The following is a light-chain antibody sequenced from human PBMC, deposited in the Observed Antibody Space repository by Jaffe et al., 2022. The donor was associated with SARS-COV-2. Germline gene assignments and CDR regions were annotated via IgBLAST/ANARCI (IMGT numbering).Light chain of an antibody. J-gene: IGKJ2*02. Sequence: EIVLTQSPGTLSLSPGERATLSCKASQSVRSRYLAWYQQKPGQAPRLLIFGASSRAPGTPDRFSGSGSGTDFTLTISRLEPEDFAVYYCQQYDRSPEMCAFGQGTKLEIK. CDR2: GAS. V-gene: IGKV3-20*01. CDR1: QSVRSRY. CDR3: QQYDRSPEMCA.